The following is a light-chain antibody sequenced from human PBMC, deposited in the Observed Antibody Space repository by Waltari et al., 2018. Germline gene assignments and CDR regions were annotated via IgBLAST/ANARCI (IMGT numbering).Light chain of an antibody. CDR1: SANIGRNS. CDR2: SSS. Sequence: QSVLTQPPSASGTPGQRVTISCSGASANIGRNSVNWYQQLPGMAPKLLIYSSSQRPSGVPDRFSASKSGTSATLVISGPQSEDEADYYCAAWDDSLTLVVFGGGTKLTVL. J-gene: IGLJ2*01. V-gene: IGLV1-44*01. CDR3: AAWDDSLTLVV.